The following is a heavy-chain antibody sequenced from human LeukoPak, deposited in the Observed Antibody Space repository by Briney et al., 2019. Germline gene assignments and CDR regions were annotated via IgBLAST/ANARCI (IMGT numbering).Heavy chain of an antibody. V-gene: IGHV3-30*04. CDR3: ARDPPFGSAWSQNYFDH. J-gene: IGHJ4*02. Sequence: PGGSLRLSCAPSGFTFDDFAMRWVRQAPGKGLEWVALISYDGGNIYYADSVQGRFTISRENPKNMLFLQMNSLRPDDTAVYYCARDPPFGSAWSQNYFDHWGQGTLVTVSS. CDR2: ISYDGGNI. D-gene: IGHD6-19*01. CDR1: GFTFDDFA.